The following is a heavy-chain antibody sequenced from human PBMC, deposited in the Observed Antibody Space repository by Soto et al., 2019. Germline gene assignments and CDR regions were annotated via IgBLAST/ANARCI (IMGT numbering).Heavy chain of an antibody. CDR3: ARDHQSKYCGRDCFDY. J-gene: IGHJ4*02. D-gene: IGHD2-21*01. V-gene: IGHV3-66*01. Sequence: GGSLRLSCAASGFTVSSNYMSWVRQAPGKGLEWVSVIYSGGSTYYADSVKGRFTISRDNSKNTLYLQMNSLRAEDTAVYYCARDHQSKYCGRDCFDYRGQGTLVTVSS. CDR2: IYSGGST. CDR1: GFTVSSNY.